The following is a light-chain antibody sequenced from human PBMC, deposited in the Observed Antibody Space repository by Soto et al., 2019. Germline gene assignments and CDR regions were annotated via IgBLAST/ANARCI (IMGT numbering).Light chain of an antibody. CDR3: AGWDDSLNGVI. CDR2: SNN. Sequence: QAVVTQPPSASGTPGQRVTISCSGSSSNIGSNTINWYQQLPGTAPKLLIYSNNQRPSGVPDRFSGSKSGTSASLAIIGLQSEDAADYYCAGWDDSLNGVIFGGGTKVTVL. J-gene: IGLJ2*01. V-gene: IGLV1-44*01. CDR1: SSNIGSNT.